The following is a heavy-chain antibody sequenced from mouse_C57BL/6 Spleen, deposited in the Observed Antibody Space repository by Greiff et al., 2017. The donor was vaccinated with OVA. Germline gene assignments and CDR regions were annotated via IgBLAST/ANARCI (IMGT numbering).Heavy chain of an antibody. Sequence: VQLVESGAELARPGASVKLSCKASGYTFTSYGISWVKQRTGQGLEWIGEIYPRSGNTYYNEKFKGKATLTADKSSSTAYMELRSLTSEDSAVYFCARRWGLEYAMDYWGQGTSVTVSS. CDR3: ARRWGLEYAMDY. J-gene: IGHJ4*01. CDR1: GYTFTSYG. V-gene: IGHV1-81*01. CDR2: IYPRSGNT. D-gene: IGHD1-1*02.